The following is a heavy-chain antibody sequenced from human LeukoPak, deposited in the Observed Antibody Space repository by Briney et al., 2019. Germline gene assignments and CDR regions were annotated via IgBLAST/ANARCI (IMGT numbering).Heavy chain of an antibody. J-gene: IGHJ4*02. V-gene: IGHV3-7*01. CDR1: GLTFSSYW. CDR3: ASRGDYYDSSGYQRFDY. Sequence: HTGGSLRLSCAASGLTFSSYWMSWVRQAPGKGLEWVANIKQDGSEKYYVDSVKGRFTISRDNAKNSLYLQMNSLRAEDTAVYYCASRGDYYDSSGYQRFDYWGQGTLVTVSS. D-gene: IGHD3-22*01. CDR2: IKQDGSEK.